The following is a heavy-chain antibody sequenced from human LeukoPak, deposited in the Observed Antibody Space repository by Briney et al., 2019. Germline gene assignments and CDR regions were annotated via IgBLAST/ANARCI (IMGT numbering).Heavy chain of an antibody. J-gene: IGHJ3*02. CDR3: AKAQKQLWFSELAFDI. V-gene: IGHV3-23*01. CDR1: GFTFSSYG. D-gene: IGHD5-18*01. CDR2: ISGSGGST. Sequence: PGGSLRLSCAASGFTFSSYGMHWVRQAPGKGLEWVSAISGSGGSTYYADSVKGRLTISRDNSKNTLYLQMNSLRAEDTAVYYCAKAQKQLWFSELAFDIWGQGTMVTVSS.